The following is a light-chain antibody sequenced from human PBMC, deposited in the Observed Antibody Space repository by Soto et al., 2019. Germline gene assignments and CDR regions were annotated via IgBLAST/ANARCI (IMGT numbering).Light chain of an antibody. CDR1: QDINTF. CDR3: QQYNNWPQT. CDR2: DTS. J-gene: IGKJ1*01. Sequence: DIQMTHSPSTLSTSVGDRVTITCRASQDINTFLAWYQQKPGKAPKLLIYDTSGLESGVPSRFSGSGSGTEFTLTISSLQSEDFAEYHCQQYNNWPQTFGQGTKVDIK. V-gene: IGKV1-5*01.